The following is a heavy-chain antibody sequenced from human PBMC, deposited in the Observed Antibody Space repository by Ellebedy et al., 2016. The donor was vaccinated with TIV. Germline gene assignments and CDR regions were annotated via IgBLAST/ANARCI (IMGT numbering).Heavy chain of an antibody. Sequence: MPSETLSLTCAVSGGSFSPYFWTWIRQPPGKGLEWIGEIHHTSGTNYDASLRSRVRMSVDPSKNQFSLSLSSVTAADTAVYYCARGRYCTGGPCLPLNVYDHFGMDVWGQGTTVTVSS. D-gene: IGHD2-8*02. CDR3: ARGRYCTGGPCLPLNVYDHFGMDV. CDR2: IHHTSGT. J-gene: IGHJ6*02. V-gene: IGHV4-34*01. CDR1: GGSFSPYF.